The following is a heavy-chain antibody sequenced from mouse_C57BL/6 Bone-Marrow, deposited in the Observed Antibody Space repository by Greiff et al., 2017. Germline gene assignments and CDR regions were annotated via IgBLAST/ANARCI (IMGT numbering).Heavy chain of an antibody. CDR3: ASLITTGVADWYFDV. Sequence: EVQRVESGGGLVQPGGSLSLSCAASGFTFTDYYMRWVRQPPGKALEWLGFIRNKANGYTTEYSASVKGRFTISRDNAQSILYLQMNALRAEDSDTYYGASLITTGVADWYFDVWGTGTTVTVSS. J-gene: IGHJ1*03. V-gene: IGHV7-3*01. CDR2: IRNKANGYTT. D-gene: IGHD1-1*01. CDR1: GFTFTDYY.